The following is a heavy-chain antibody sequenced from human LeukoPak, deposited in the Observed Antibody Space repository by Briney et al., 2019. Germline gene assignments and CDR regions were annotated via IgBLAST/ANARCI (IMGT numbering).Heavy chain of an antibody. Sequence: GGSLRLSCAASGFSFNSYAFHWVRQAPGKGLEWVAVISYDGSNKYYAVSVKGRFTISRDNSKNTVYLQMNSLRVEDTAVYYCARGTSQGYCGGGDCYGAFDIWGQGTMVTVSS. J-gene: IGHJ3*02. CDR2: ISYDGSNK. V-gene: IGHV3-30-3*01. CDR3: ARGTSQGYCGGGDCYGAFDI. D-gene: IGHD2-15*01. CDR1: GFSFNSYA.